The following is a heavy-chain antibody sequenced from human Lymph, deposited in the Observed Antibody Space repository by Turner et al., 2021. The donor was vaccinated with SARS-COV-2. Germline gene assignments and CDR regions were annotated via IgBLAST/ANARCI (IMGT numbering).Heavy chain of an antibody. V-gene: IGHV4-59*08. D-gene: IGHD6-19*01. CDR2: IHYSGST. CDR1: GGSIRRYY. CDR3: ARHGFSGWYGGGMDV. Sequence: QVQLQESGPGLVRPSETLSLTCTVSGGSIRRYYWSWIRQPPGKGLEWIGYIHYSGSTNYNLSLKSRVTISVDTSKNQFSLKLSSVTAADTSVYYCARHGFSGWYGGGMDVWGQGTTVTVSS. J-gene: IGHJ6*02.